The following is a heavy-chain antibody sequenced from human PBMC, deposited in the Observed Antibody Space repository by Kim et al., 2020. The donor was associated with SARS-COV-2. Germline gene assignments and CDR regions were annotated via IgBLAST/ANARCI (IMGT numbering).Heavy chain of an antibody. CDR3: ATRYYDFWSGYYPFDY. J-gene: IGHJ4*02. Sequence: ASVKVSCKVSGYTLTELSMHWVRQAPGKGLEWMGGFDPEDGETIYAQKFQGRVTMTEDTSTDTAYMELSSLRSEDTAVYYCATRYYDFWSGYYPFDYWGQGTLVSVSS. D-gene: IGHD3-3*01. CDR2: FDPEDGET. V-gene: IGHV1-24*01. CDR1: GYTLTELS.